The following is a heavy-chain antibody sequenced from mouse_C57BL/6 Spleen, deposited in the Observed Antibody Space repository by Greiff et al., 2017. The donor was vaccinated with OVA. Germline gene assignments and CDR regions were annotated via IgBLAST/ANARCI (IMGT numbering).Heavy chain of an antibody. V-gene: IGHV5-17*01. CDR1: GFTFSDYG. D-gene: IGHD2-4*01. J-gene: IGHJ4*01. Sequence: EVKVVESGGGLVKPGGSLKLSCAASGFTFSDYGMHWVRQAPEKGLEWVAYISRGSSANYYADTVKGRLTISRDNAKNTLFLQMTSLRSEYTAMYYCARPYDYDEGYYAMDYWGQGTSVTVSS. CDR3: ARPYDYDEGYYAMDY. CDR2: ISRGSSAN.